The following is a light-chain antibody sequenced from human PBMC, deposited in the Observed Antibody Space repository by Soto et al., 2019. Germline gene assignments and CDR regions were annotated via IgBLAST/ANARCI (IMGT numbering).Light chain of an antibody. J-gene: IGLJ1*01. Sequence: QSVLTQPPSVSAAPGQKVTISCSGSNSNIGNNFVSWYQQLPGTVPKLLIYDNNERPSGIPDRFPGSKSVTSATLGITGLQTGDEADYYCGTWDSCRHGYVFGTGTKV. CDR3: GTWDSCRHGYV. CDR1: NSNIGNNF. CDR2: DNN. V-gene: IGLV1-51*01.